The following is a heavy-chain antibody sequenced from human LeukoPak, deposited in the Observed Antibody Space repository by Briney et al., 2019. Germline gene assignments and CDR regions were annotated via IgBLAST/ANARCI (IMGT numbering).Heavy chain of an antibody. V-gene: IGHV4-34*01. CDR3: VRESAYNWFDP. CDR1: GGSFSGYY. Sequence: SETLSPTCAVYGGSFSGYYWSWIRQPPGKGLEWIGEINRSGSTNSNPSLKSRVTISVDTSKNQFSLRLRSVTAADTAVYYCVRESAYNWFDPWGQGTLVTVSS. J-gene: IGHJ5*02. CDR2: INRSGST.